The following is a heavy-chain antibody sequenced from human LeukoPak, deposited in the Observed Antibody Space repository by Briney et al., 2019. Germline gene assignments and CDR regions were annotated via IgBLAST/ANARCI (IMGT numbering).Heavy chain of an antibody. D-gene: IGHD6-6*01. V-gene: IGHV1-2*02. Sequence: ASVKVSCKASGYTFTGYYIHWVRQAPGQGLEYMGWINPNSGGTNYAQTFQGRVTMTRDTSITTAYMELSSLRSDDTAVYYCARERPFDYWGQGTLVTVSS. CDR2: INPNSGGT. CDR1: GYTFTGYY. CDR3: ARERPFDY. J-gene: IGHJ4*02.